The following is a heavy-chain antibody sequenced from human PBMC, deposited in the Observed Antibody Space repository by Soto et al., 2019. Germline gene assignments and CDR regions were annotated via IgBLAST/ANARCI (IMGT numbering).Heavy chain of an antibody. Sequence: VGSLSRSGSDSGFRFSSYSMSWVRQTPGKGLEWVAAITATGDRTYYSDSVTGRFTISRDNSKKTHYLQMTSLRAEDTAMYYCATMNGYFEYWGQGTPVTVSS. J-gene: IGHJ4*02. V-gene: IGHV3-23*01. D-gene: IGHD3-22*01. CDR1: GFRFSSYS. CDR3: ATMNGYFEY. CDR2: ITATGDRT.